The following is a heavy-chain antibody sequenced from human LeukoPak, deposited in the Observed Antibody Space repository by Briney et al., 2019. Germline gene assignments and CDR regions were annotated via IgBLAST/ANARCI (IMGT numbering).Heavy chain of an antibody. D-gene: IGHD5-12*01. CDR2: IYPGDSET. Sequence: GESLKISCKGSGYSFTSYWIGWVRQMPGKGLECMGIIYPGDSETRYSPAFQGQVTISVDKSISTAYLQWSSLKASDTAMYYCATRAVATIPHCFDIWGQGTMVTVSS. CDR1: GYSFTSYW. V-gene: IGHV5-51*01. J-gene: IGHJ3*02. CDR3: ATRAVATIPHCFDI.